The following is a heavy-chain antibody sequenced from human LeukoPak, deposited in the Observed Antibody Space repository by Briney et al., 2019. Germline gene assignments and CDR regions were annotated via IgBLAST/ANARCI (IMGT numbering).Heavy chain of an antibody. CDR2: ISGSSTYI. Sequence: GGSLRLSCAASGFTFNTYTMNWVRQAPGKGLEWVSSISGSSTYIYYADSVKGRFTISRDNAKNSLYLQINSLRAEDTAVYYCARDLSGSYHTPFGYWGQGTLVTVSS. J-gene: IGHJ4*02. CDR3: ARDLSGSYHTPFGY. D-gene: IGHD1-26*01. V-gene: IGHV3-21*01. CDR1: GFTFNTYT.